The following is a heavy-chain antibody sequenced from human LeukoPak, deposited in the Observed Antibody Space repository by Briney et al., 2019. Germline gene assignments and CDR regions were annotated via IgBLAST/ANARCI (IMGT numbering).Heavy chain of an antibody. Sequence: ASVKVSCTASGSTFTDYAIHWVRQAPGQSLEWMGWINAGNGDTIYSQKFQDRLTIIRNTSAGTVYMELSSLRSEDTAVYYCASIWFGELAPFDPWGQGTLVTVSS. D-gene: IGHD3-10*01. V-gene: IGHV1-3*01. J-gene: IGHJ5*02. CDR3: ASIWFGELAPFDP. CDR2: INAGNGDT. CDR1: GSTFTDYA.